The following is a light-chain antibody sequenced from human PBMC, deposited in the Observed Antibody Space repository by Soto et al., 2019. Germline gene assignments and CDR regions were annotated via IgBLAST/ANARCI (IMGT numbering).Light chain of an antibody. CDR3: QKYNIAPFT. CDR2: AAS. CDR1: QGISSY. J-gene: IGKJ3*01. V-gene: IGKV1-17*03. Sequence: DIQMTQSPSAMSASVGDGITITCRASQGISSYLAWFQQKPGRVPKRLIYAASSLQSGVPSRFSGSGSGTDFTLTISSLQPEDVATYFCQKYNIAPFTFGPGTKVDIK.